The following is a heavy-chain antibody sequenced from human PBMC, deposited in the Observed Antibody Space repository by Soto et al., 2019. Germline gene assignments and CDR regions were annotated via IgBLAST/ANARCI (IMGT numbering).Heavy chain of an antibody. V-gene: IGHV1-69*13. CDR1: GGTFSSYA. D-gene: IGHD3-10*01. CDR2: IIPIFGTA. J-gene: IGHJ5*02. CDR3: ARTSGNLGWFDP. Sequence: SVKVSYKASGGTFSSYAISWVRQAPGQGLEWMGGIIPIFGTANYAQKFQGRVTITADESTSTAYMELSSLRSEDTAVYYCARTSGNLGWFDPWGQGTLVTVSS.